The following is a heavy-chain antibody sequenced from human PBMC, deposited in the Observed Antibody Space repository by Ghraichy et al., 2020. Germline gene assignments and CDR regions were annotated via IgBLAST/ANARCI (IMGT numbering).Heavy chain of an antibody. CDR1: GFSFTTYS. CDR2: ISTSGNLM. D-gene: IGHD3-22*01. J-gene: IGHJ4*02. Sequence: GGSLRLSCAASGFSFTTYSMNWVRQAPGKGLEWLSYISTSGNLMLYADSVKGRFTISRDNAKNSLSLQMNSLRDEDTAVYYCARKMCDSIGYYYPDYWGQGTLVTVSS. V-gene: IGHV3-48*02. CDR3: ARKMCDSIGYYYPDY.